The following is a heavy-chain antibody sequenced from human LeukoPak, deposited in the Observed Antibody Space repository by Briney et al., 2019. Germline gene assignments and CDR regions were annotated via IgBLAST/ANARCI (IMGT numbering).Heavy chain of an antibody. CDR1: GFTFSSYA. D-gene: IGHD6-19*01. V-gene: IGHV3-23*01. CDR2: ISGSGGST. J-gene: IGHJ4*02. CDR3: AKDGTGYSSGWYEY. Sequence: PGGSLRLSCAASGFTFSSYAMSWVRQAPGKGLEWVSAISGSGGSTYYADSVKGRFTISRDNSKNTLYLQMNSLRAEDTAVYYCAKDGTGYSSGWYEYWGQGTLVTVSS.